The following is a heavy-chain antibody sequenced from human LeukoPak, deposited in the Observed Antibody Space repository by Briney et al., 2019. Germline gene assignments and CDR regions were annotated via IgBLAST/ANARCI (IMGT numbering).Heavy chain of an antibody. D-gene: IGHD3-22*01. V-gene: IGHV3-23*01. CDR2: ISGSGGST. J-gene: IGHJ4*02. CDR3: AKDSKKGEWLLLFDY. CDR1: GFTFSSYA. Sequence: GGSLRLSCAASGFTFSSYAMSWVRQAPGKGLEWVSAISGSGGSTYYADSVKGQFTISRDNSKNTLYLQMNSLRAEDTAVYYCAKDSKKGEWLLLFDYWGQGTLVTVSS.